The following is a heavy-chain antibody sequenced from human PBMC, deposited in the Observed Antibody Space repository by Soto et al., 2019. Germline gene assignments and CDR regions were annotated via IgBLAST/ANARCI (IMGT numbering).Heavy chain of an antibody. CDR3: ARDIVVVVAATRGRNAFDI. J-gene: IGHJ3*02. CDR2: IKQDGSEK. CDR1: GFTFSSCW. Sequence: GGSLRLSCAASGFTFSSCWMSWVRQAPGKGLEWVANIKQDGSEKYYVDSVKGRFTISRDNAKNSLYLQMNSLRAEDTAVYYCARDIVVVVAATRGRNAFDIWGQGTMVTVSS. D-gene: IGHD2-15*01. V-gene: IGHV3-7*03.